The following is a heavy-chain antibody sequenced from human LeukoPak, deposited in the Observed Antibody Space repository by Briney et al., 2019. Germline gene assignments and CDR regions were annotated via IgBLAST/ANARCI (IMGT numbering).Heavy chain of an antibody. V-gene: IGHV3-30*02. J-gene: IGHJ6*03. Sequence: GGSLRLSCAASGFTFSSYGMHWVRQAPGKGLEWVAFIRYDGSNKYYADSVKGRFTISRDNSKNTLYLQMNSLRAEDTAVYYCAKGSSSSWYRYYYYMDVWGKGTTVTVSS. CDR3: AKGSSSSWYRYYYYMDV. D-gene: IGHD6-13*01. CDR1: GFTFSSYG. CDR2: IRYDGSNK.